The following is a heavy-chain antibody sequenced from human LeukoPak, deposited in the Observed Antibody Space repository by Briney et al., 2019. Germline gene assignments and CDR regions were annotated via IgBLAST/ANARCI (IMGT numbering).Heavy chain of an antibody. CDR1: GFTFSSYE. J-gene: IGHJ6*03. CDR3: AISTNYYYYYMDV. CDR2: ISSSGSTI. D-gene: IGHD5-24*01. Sequence: GGSLRLSCAASGFTFSSYEMNWVRQAPGKGLEWVSYISSSGSTIYYADSVKGRFTISRDNAKNSLYLQMNSLRAEDTAVYYCAISTNYYYYYMDVWGKGTTVTISS. V-gene: IGHV3-48*03.